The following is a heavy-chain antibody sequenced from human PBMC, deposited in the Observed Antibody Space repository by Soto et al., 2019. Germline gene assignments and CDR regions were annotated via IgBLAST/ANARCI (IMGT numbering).Heavy chain of an antibody. J-gene: IGHJ4*02. CDR2: ISFDGSNK. Sequence: GGSLRLSCAASGFTFSSYGMHWVRQAPGKGLEWVALISFDGSNKYYADSVKGRFTISRDTSKSTLFLQMNSLRAEDTAVYYCAKGRARVSSGYYYYFDYWGQGTLVTVSS. D-gene: IGHD3-22*01. CDR1: GFTFSSYG. V-gene: IGHV3-30*18. CDR3: AKGRARVSSGYYYYFDY.